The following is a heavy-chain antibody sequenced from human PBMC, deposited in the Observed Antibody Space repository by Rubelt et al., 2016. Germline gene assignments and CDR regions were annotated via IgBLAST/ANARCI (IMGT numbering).Heavy chain of an antibody. CDR3: ARDHFADGYNLGPEY. D-gene: IGHD5-24*01. Sequence: GQPGRSLRLSCAASGFTFSNYAMHWVRQVPGKGLEWVTVISYDGSNKYYADSVRGRFTISRDQSKNTLYLQMSSLRNDDTAVYYCARDHFADGYNLGPEYWGQGTLVTVSS. CDR2: ISYDGSNK. CDR1: GFTFSNYA. J-gene: IGHJ4*02. V-gene: IGHV3-30*04.